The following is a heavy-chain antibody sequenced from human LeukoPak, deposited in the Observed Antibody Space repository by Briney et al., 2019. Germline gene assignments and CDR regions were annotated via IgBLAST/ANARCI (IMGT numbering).Heavy chain of an antibody. Sequence: GGSLRRSCAASGFTFSSYSMNWVRHAPGKGLEWVSSISSSSSYIYYADSVKGRFTISRDNAKNSLYLQMNSLRAEATAVYYCAREVRYYYDSSGYRGVYWGQGTLVTVSS. CDR2: ISSSSSYI. CDR3: AREVRYYYDSSGYRGVY. D-gene: IGHD3-22*01. CDR1: GFTFSSYS. V-gene: IGHV3-21*01. J-gene: IGHJ4*02.